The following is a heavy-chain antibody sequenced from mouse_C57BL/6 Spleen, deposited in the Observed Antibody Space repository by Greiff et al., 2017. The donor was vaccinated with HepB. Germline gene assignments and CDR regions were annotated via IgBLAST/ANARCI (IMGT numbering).Heavy chain of an antibody. CDR1: GFNIKDYY. Sequence: EVQLQQSGAELVRPGASVKLSCTASGFNIKDYYMHWVKQRPEQGLEWIGRIDPEDGDTEYAPTFQGKVTMTADTSSNTAYLQLSSLTSEDTAVYYCTADDRRRGYFDYWGQGTTLTVSS. CDR3: TADDRRRGYFDY. D-gene: IGHD2-12*01. CDR2: IDPEDGDT. J-gene: IGHJ2*01. V-gene: IGHV14-1*01.